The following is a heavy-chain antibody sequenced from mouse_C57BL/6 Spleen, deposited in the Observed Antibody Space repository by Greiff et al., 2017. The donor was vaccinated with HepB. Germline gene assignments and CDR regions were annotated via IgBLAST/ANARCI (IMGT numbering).Heavy chain of an antibody. CDR1: GYTFTSYW. CDR2: IDPSDSYT. CDR3: ARGGGIEV. Sequence: QVQLQQPGAELVKPGASVKLSCKASGYTFTSYWMQWVKQRPGQGLEWIGEIDPSDSYTNYNQKFKGKATLTVDTSSSTAYMQLSSLTSEDSAVYYCARGGGIEVWGTGTTVTVSS. J-gene: IGHJ1*03. V-gene: IGHV1-50*01.